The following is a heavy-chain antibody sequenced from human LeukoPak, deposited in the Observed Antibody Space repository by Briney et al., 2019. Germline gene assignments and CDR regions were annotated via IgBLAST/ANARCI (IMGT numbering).Heavy chain of an antibody. V-gene: IGHV4-4*07. D-gene: IGHD3-22*01. J-gene: IGHJ4*02. CDR1: GGSMSSYY. CDR3: ARDSLHAQHSSGSSFDS. CDR2: IYTSGDT. Sequence: PSETLSLTCTVSGGSMSSYYWSWVRQPAGKGLEWIGRIYTSGDTNYNPSLKSRITMSVDTSKNQFSLKLSSVTAADTAVYYCARDSLHAQHSSGSSFDSWGQGTLVTVSS.